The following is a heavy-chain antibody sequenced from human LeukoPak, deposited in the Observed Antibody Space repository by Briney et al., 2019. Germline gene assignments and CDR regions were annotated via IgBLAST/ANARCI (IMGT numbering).Heavy chain of an antibody. D-gene: IGHD3-22*01. CDR1: GGSISSYY. Sequence: SETPSLTCTVSGGSISSYYWSWIRQPPGKGLEWIGYIYYSGSTNYNPSLKSRVTISVDTSKNQFSLKLSSVTAADTAVYYCAREGHDSSGYYMFRKPYYYYGMDVWGQGTTVTVSS. V-gene: IGHV4-59*01. CDR3: AREGHDSSGYYMFRKPYYYYGMDV. CDR2: IYYSGST. J-gene: IGHJ6*02.